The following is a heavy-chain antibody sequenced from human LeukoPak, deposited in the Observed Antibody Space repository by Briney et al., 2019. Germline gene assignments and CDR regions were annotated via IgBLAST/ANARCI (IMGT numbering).Heavy chain of an antibody. CDR1: GDSISSGSYY. CDR3: ARAHSSSWYRYYFDY. V-gene: IGHV4-39*07. J-gene: IGHJ4*02. CDR2: IYYSGST. D-gene: IGHD6-13*01. Sequence: SETLSLTCTVSGDSISSGSYYWGWIRQPPGKGLEWIGSIYYSGSTNYNPSLKSRVTISVDTSKNQFSLKLSSVTAADTAVYYCARAHSSSWYRYYFDYWGQGTLVTVSS.